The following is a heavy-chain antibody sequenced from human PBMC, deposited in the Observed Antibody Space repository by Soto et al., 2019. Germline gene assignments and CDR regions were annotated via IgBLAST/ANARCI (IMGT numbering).Heavy chain of an antibody. Sequence: EVQLVESGGGLVQPGGSLRLSCVASGFSFSNNWMHWVRHAPGKGPVWVSRISADGSDTHYADSVQGRFTISRDNAKNTLYLQMNTLSVEDAAVNYCARFDIAAPPPIWGQGTMVAVSS. J-gene: IGHJ3*02. V-gene: IGHV3-74*01. D-gene: IGHD6-13*01. CDR3: ARFDIAAPPPI. CDR1: GFSFSNNW. CDR2: ISADGSDT.